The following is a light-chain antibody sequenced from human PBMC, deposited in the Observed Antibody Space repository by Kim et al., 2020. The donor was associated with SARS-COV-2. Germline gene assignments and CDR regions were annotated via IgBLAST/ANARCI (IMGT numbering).Light chain of an antibody. V-gene: IGLV2-14*03. J-gene: IGLJ3*02. Sequence: GQSITIPCTGTSSDIGSYKYVSWDQRHPGKAPKRIIFAVSDRPSGVSNRFSGSTSGKTAALTISGLQAEDEADYYCTSYTSTNTLLSGGGTKLTVL. CDR1: SSDIGSYKY. CDR2: AVS. CDR3: TSYTSTNTLL.